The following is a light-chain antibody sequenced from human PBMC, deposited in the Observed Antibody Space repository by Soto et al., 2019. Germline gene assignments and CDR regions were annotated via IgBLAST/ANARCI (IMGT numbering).Light chain of an antibody. CDR3: YQYGSTPPT. CDR2: GAS. CDR1: ESVSSAS. J-gene: IGKJ1*01. V-gene: IGKV3-20*01. Sequence: ETMLDHYPGTLSVYPGESATLSCRASESVSSASLAWYQQRPGQAPRLLIYGASSRATGIPDRFSGSGSGTDFTLTISRLEPEDFVVFYCYQYGSTPPTFGQGTNV.